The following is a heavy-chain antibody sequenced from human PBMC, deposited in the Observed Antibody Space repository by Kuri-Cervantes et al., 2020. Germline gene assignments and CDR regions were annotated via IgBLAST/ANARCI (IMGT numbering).Heavy chain of an antibody. CDR2: IKQDGSEK. CDR3: TTEEWGRYNGYDLRSNYFDY. CDR1: GFTFSSYW. Sequence: GESLKISCAASGFTFSSYWMSWVRQAPGKGLEWVANIKQDGSEKYYVDSVKGRFTISRDNSKNTLYLQMNSLKTEDTAVYYCTTEEWGRYNGYDLRSNYFDYWGQGTLVTVSS. V-gene: IGHV3-7*03. J-gene: IGHJ4*02. D-gene: IGHD5-12*01.